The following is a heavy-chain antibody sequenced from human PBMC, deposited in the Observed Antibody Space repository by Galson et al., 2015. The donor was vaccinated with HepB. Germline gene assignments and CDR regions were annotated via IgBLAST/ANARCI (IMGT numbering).Heavy chain of an antibody. Sequence: SLRLSCAASGFTFDDYAMHWVRQAPGKGLEWVSGISWNSGSIGYADSVKGRFTISRDNAKNSLYLQMNSLRAEDTALYYCAKDITMIVVVGAFDIWGQGTMVTVSS. CDR2: ISWNSGSI. CDR1: GFTFDDYA. V-gene: IGHV3-9*01. CDR3: AKDITMIVVVGAFDI. J-gene: IGHJ3*02. D-gene: IGHD3-22*01.